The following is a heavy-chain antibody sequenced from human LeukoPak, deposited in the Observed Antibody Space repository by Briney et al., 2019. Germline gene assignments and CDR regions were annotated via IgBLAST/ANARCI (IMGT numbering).Heavy chain of an antibody. CDR2: ISYDGSNK. Sequence: PGGSLRLSCAASGFTFNSYGMHWVRQAPGKGLEGVAVISYDGSNKYSADSVKGRFTISRDNSKNTLYLQMNSLRAEDTAVYYCATDHGFHYGAYFDYWGQGTLVTVSS. D-gene: IGHD4-17*01. V-gene: IGHV3-30*03. J-gene: IGHJ4*02. CDR3: ATDHGFHYGAYFDY. CDR1: GFTFNSYG.